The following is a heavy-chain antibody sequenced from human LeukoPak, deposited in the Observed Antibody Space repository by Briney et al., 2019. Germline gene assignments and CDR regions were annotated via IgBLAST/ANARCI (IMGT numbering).Heavy chain of an antibody. Sequence: ASVKVSCKASGYTFTGYYMHWVRQAPGQGLEWMGWINPNSDGTNYAQKFQGRVTMTRDTSISTAYMELSRLRSDDTAVYYCARVVVVPAAMDYWGQGTLVTVSS. J-gene: IGHJ4*02. CDR1: GYTFTGYY. CDR2: INPNSDGT. D-gene: IGHD2-2*01. CDR3: ARVVVVPAAMDY. V-gene: IGHV1-2*02.